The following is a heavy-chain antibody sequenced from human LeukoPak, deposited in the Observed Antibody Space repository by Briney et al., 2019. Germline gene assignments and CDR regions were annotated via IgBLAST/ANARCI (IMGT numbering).Heavy chain of an antibody. CDR3: TRSSYDYGGIEGPFDY. D-gene: IGHD4-23*01. Sequence: GGSLRLSCAASGFAFSSSAMHWVRQAPGKGLEWVAVTSYDGNKKYYADSVKGRFTISRHSSKNTLYLQMSSLRAEDTAVYYCTRSSYDYGGIEGPFDYWGQGTLVTVSS. CDR2: TSYDGNKK. V-gene: IGHV3-30*15. J-gene: IGHJ4*02. CDR1: GFAFSSSA.